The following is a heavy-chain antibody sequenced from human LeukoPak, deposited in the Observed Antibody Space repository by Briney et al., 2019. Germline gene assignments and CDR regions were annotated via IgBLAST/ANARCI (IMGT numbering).Heavy chain of an antibody. CDR1: GFTFTNYN. Sequence: ASVKVSCKASGFTFTNYNLHWVRQAPGQRLEWMGIINPSGGSTNYAQNFQGRVTMTRDTSTSTVYMELSSLRSEDTAVYYCARGPRITMVRGGQWYYYMDVWGKGTTVTISS. CDR2: INPSGGST. V-gene: IGHV1-46*01. CDR3: ARGPRITMVRGGQWYYYMDV. J-gene: IGHJ6*03. D-gene: IGHD3-10*01.